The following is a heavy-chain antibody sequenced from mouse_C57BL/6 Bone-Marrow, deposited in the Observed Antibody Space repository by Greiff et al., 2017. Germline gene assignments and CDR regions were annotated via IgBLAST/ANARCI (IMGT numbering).Heavy chain of an antibody. D-gene: IGHD2-5*01. Sequence: QVQLQQSGAELVKPGASVKMSCKASGYTFTTYSMEWMKQNHGKSLEWIGNFNPYNDDTKYNDKFKGKATLTVEKSSNTVYLVLSRLTADDSAVDCCARYSTFYYYFDYWGQGTTLTVSS. CDR2: FNPYNDDT. V-gene: IGHV1-47*01. CDR3: ARYSTFYYYFDY. CDR1: GYTFTTYS. J-gene: IGHJ2*01.